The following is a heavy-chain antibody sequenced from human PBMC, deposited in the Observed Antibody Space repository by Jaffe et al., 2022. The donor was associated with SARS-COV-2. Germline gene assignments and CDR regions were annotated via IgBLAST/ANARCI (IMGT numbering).Heavy chain of an antibody. D-gene: IGHD3-9*01. V-gene: IGHV4-34*01. CDR3: ARVATKRFDWLSRRSVPFDY. J-gene: IGHJ4*02. CDR1: GGSFSGYY. CDR2: INHSGST. Sequence: QVQLQQWGAGLLKPSETLSLTCAVYGGSFSGYYWSWIRQPPGKGLEWIGEINHSGSTNYNPSLKSRVTISVDTSKNQFSLKLSSVTAADTAVYYCARVATKRFDWLSRRSVPFDYWGQGTLVTVSS.